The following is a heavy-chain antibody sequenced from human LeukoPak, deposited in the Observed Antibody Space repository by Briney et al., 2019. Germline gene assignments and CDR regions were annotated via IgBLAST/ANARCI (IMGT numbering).Heavy chain of an antibody. D-gene: IGHD3-22*01. J-gene: IGHJ4*02. CDR3: ARDAGLTYFDY. CDR2: IYTSGST. V-gene: IGHV4-4*07. CDR1: GGSISSYY. Sequence: SETLSLTCTVSGGSISSYYWTWIRQPAGKGLEWIGHIYTSGSTYYNPSLKSRVTMSVDTSKNQFSLKLSSVTAADTAMYYCARDAGLTYFDYWGQRTLVTVSS.